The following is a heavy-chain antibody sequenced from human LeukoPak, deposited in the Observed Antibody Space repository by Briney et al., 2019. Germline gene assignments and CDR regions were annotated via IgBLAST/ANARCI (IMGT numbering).Heavy chain of an antibody. CDR1: GFTFSDYY. CDR2: ISSSGSTI. Sequence: GGSLRLSCAASGFTFSDYYMSWIRQAPGKGLEWVSYISSSGSTIYYADSVRGRFTISRDNAKNSLYLQMNSLRAEDTAVYYCARDRDYGGNSAWFDPWGQGTLVTVSS. CDR3: ARDRDYGGNSAWFDP. J-gene: IGHJ5*02. D-gene: IGHD4-23*01. V-gene: IGHV3-11*01.